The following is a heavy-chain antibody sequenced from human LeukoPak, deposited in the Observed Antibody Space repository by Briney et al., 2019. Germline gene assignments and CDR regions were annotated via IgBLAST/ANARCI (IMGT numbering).Heavy chain of an antibody. Sequence: ASVKVSCKASGGTFSSYTISWVRQAPGQGLEWMGGIIPIFGTANYAQKFQGRVTIIADESTSTAYMELSSLRSEDTAVYYCATDIVVVPAAPYYFDYWGQGTLVTVSS. CDR1: GGTFSSYT. CDR3: ATDIVVVPAAPYYFDY. D-gene: IGHD2-2*01. J-gene: IGHJ4*02. V-gene: IGHV1-69*13. CDR2: IIPIFGTA.